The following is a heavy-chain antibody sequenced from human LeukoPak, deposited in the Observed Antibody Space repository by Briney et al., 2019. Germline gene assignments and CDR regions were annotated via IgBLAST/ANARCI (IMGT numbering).Heavy chain of an antibody. CDR3: ARDQLGEADY. V-gene: IGHV3-21*01. D-gene: IGHD3-16*01. Sequence: GGSLRLSCAASGFTFSSYSMDWVRQAPGKGLEWVSSISSSSSYIYYADSVKGRFTISRDNAKNSLYLQMNSLRAEDTAVYYCARDQLGEADYWGQGTLVTVSS. CDR1: GFTFSSYS. CDR2: ISSSSSYI. J-gene: IGHJ4*02.